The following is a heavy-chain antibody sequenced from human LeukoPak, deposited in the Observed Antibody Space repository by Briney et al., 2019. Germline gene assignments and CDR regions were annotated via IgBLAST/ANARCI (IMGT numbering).Heavy chain of an antibody. V-gene: IGHV1-2*02. Sequence: GASVKVSFMASDYTFTMHWVRQAPGQGLEWMGWINPNSGGTNYAQKFQGRVTMTRDTSISTAYMELSRLRSDDTAVYYCATTRGLQLYDAFDIWGQGTMVTVSS. CDR1: DYTFT. J-gene: IGHJ3*02. CDR2: INPNSGGT. D-gene: IGHD6-13*01. CDR3: ATTRGLQLYDAFDI.